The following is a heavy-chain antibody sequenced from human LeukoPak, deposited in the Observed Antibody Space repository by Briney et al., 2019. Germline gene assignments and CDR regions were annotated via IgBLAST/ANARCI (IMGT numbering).Heavy chain of an antibody. D-gene: IGHD4-23*01. CDR3: ARRAGGYSHPYDY. V-gene: IGHV4-59*01. CDR1: GASISSYY. Sequence: PSETLSLTCTVSGASISSYYWSWIRQSPGKGLEWIGYNPSLKSRVTISVDTSKNQFPLKLTSATAADTAVYYCARRAGGYSHPYDYWGQGILVTVSS. J-gene: IGHJ4*02.